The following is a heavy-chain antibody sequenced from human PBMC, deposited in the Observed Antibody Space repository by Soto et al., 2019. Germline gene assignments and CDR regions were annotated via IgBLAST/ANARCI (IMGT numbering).Heavy chain of an antibody. Sequence: GGSLRLSCSASGFTFSEYSMHWVRQAPGKGLQYVSTISSDGDITYYADSVKGRFTISRDNSKNTLYLQMNSLRPEDTAVYYCVKVSTFYDVLTGYYSTNFFDPWGQGTLVTVSS. CDR2: ISSDGDIT. J-gene: IGHJ5*02. CDR1: GFTFSEYS. CDR3: VKVSTFYDVLTGYYSTNFFDP. D-gene: IGHD3-9*01. V-gene: IGHV3-64D*06.